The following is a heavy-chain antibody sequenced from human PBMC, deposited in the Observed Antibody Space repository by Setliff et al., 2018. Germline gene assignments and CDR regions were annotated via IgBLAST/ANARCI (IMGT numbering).Heavy chain of an antibody. J-gene: IGHJ5*02. CDR3: ARGSGYYKNWFAP. Sequence: LSLTCTVSGGSLTSRYWSWIRQPPGKGLEWIGYIYYSGSTNYNPSLKSRVTMALDTTKNQISLKLSSVTAADTAVYYCARGSGYYKNWFAPWGQGTLVTVSS. V-gene: IGHV4-59*01. CDR1: GGSLTSRY. D-gene: IGHD3-9*01. CDR2: IYYSGST.